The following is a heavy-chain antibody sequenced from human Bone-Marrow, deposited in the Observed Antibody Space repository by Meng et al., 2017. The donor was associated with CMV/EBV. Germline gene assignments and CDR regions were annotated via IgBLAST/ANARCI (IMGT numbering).Heavy chain of an antibody. V-gene: IGHV6-1*01. CDR1: GDSVSSSSAA. Sequence: ISGDSVSSSSAAWNWIRQSPSRGLEWLGRTYYRSKWYNDYAVSVKSRITINPDTPNNQFSLQLNSVTPDDTAVYYCARGRRPFSFFDYWGQGTLVTVSS. D-gene: IGHD3-16*01. J-gene: IGHJ4*02. CDR3: ARGRRPFSFFDY. CDR2: TYYRSKWYN.